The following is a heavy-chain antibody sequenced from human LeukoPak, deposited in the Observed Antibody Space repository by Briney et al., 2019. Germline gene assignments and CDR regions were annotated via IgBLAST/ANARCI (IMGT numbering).Heavy chain of an antibody. CDR2: IIPIFGTA. CDR3: ARLAIDGFDY. Sequence: GASVKVSCKASGGTFSSYAISWVRQAPGQGLEWMGGIIPIFGTANYAQKFQGRVTITADESTSTAHMELSSLRSEDTAVYYCARLAIDGFDYWGQGTLVTVSS. V-gene: IGHV1-69*13. D-gene: IGHD3-22*01. J-gene: IGHJ4*02. CDR1: GGTFSSYA.